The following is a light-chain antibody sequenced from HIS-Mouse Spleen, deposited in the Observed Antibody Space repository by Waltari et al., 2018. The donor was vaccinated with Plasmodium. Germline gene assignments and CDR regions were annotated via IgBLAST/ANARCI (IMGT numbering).Light chain of an antibody. CDR2: QGS. Sequence: QSALTHPHSVSGSPGQSITISCTGTSSDVAGYHPVSRYQQHPAKAPKLRIYQGSKRPSGVSIRFSGSKSGNTASLTISGLQAEDEADYYCCSYAGSRMVFGGGTKLTVL. V-gene: IGLV2-23*01. CDR1: SSDVAGYHP. J-gene: IGLJ2*01. CDR3: CSYAGSRMV.